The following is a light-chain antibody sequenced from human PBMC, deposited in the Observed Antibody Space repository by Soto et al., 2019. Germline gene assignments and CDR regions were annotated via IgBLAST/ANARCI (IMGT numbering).Light chain of an antibody. CDR1: SSDFGRYNF. Sequence: QSALTRPASVSGSPGQSITISCTGTSSDFGRYNFVSWYQQHPGKVPKVMIYEVTKRPSGISNRFSGSKSGNTAFLTISGLQAEDEADYYCGTWDSSLSAAVFGTGTKVTVL. CDR2: EVT. V-gene: IGLV2-23*02. J-gene: IGLJ1*01. CDR3: GTWDSSLSAAV.